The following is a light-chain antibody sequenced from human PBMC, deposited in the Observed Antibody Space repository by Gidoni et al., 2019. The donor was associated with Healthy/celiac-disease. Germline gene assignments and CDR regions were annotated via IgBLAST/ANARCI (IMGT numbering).Light chain of an antibody. CDR2: DDS. V-gene: IGLV3-21*04. J-gene: IGLJ1*01. Sequence: SYVLTPPPSASVAPGKMARITCGGNNNGSKSVHWYQQKPGQAPVLVIYDDSDRPSGIPERFSGSNSGNTATLTISRVEAGDEADYYCQVWDSSSDHPFYVFGTGTKVTVL. CDR3: QVWDSSSDHPFYV. CDR1: NNGSKS.